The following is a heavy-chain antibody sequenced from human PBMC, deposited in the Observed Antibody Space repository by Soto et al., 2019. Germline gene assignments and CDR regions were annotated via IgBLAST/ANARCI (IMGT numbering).Heavy chain of an antibody. CDR1: GFTFSTHP. Sequence: GGSLRLSCGASGFTFSTHPMSWVRQAPGKGLEWVATIGRSGSAYYADSVKGRFTISRDNSKYTLYLQMTSLGAEDTAVYYCGKRFFCGGTDCHHAFDVWGQGTMVTVSS. J-gene: IGHJ3*01. CDR3: GKRFFCGGTDCHHAFDV. CDR2: IGRSGSA. V-gene: IGHV3-23*01. D-gene: IGHD2-21*01.